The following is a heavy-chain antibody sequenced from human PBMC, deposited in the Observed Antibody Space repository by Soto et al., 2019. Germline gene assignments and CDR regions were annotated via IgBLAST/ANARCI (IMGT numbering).Heavy chain of an antibody. CDR1: GFTFSSYG. CDR3: ARDLAAADPGPSLSDY. V-gene: IGHV3-33*01. CDR2: IWYDGSNK. J-gene: IGHJ4*02. D-gene: IGHD6-13*01. Sequence: SLRLSCAASGFTFSSYGMHWVRQAPGKGLEWVAVIWYDGSNKYYADSVKGRFTISRDNSKNTLYLQMNSLRAEDTAVYYCARDLAAADPGPSLSDYWGQGTLVTVSS.